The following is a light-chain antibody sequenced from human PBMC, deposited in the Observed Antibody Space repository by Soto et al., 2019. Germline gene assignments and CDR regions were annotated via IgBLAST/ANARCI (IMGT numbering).Light chain of an antibody. V-gene: IGKV3-11*01. CDR1: QSVSNS. Sequence: IVLTQSPATLSLSPGDRATLSCRASQSVSNSLVWYQHKPGQAPRFLIYDASKRATGTPARFSGSGSGTDFTLTISSLEPEDFAVYYCQQRSNWPPITFGQGTRLEVK. J-gene: IGKJ5*01. CDR2: DAS. CDR3: QQRSNWPPIT.